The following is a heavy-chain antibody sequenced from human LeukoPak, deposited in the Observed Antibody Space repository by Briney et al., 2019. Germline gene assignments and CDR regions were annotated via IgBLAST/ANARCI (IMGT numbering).Heavy chain of an antibody. CDR2: IYSGGST. V-gene: IGHV3-66*01. J-gene: IGHJ4*02. CDR3: ARDRGSGMPTNFDY. Sequence: GGSLRLSCAASGFTFSSYSMNWVRQAPGKGLGWVSIIYSGGSTYYADSVKGRFTISRDNSKNTLYLQMNSLRAEDTAVYYCARDRGSGMPTNFDYWGQGTLVTVSS. CDR1: GFTFSSYS. D-gene: IGHD5-24*01.